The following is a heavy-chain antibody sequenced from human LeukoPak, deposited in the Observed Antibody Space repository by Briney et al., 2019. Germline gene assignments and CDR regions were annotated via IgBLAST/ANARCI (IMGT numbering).Heavy chain of an antibody. CDR3: ARRRLVARRSDAFDV. Sequence: SQTLSLTCTVSGGSITSGSYYWSWIRQPAGKGLEWIGSIYYSGTTYYNPSLKSRVTISVDTSKNQFSLKLSSVTAADTAVYYCARRRLVARRSDAFDVWGQGTMVSVSS. V-gene: IGHV4-61*02. J-gene: IGHJ3*01. CDR1: GGSITSGSYY. CDR2: IYYSGTT. D-gene: IGHD6-6*01.